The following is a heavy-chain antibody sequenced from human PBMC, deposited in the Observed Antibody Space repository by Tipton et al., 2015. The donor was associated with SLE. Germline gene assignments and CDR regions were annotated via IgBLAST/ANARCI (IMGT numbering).Heavy chain of an antibody. CDR3: ASGEGDDYVGGSYRNAFEI. D-gene: IGHD3-16*02. J-gene: IGHJ3*02. V-gene: IGHV4-34*01. Sequence: TLSLTCAVYGGSFSGYYWSWIRQPPGKGLEWIGEINHSGSTNYNPSLKSRVTIAVDTSKNQFSLKLSSVTAADTAVYYCASGEGDDYVGGSYRNAFEIWGRAKMVTVSS. CDR1: GGSFSGYY. CDR2: INHSGST.